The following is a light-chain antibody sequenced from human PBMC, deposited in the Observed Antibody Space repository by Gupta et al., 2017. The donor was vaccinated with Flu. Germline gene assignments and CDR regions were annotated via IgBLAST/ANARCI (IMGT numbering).Light chain of an antibody. V-gene: IGLV3-19*01. CDR3: NSRDSTDNHQAV. J-gene: IGLJ2*01. Sequence: QAGRNTCRGGSIRNSYASWYQQQPGQATVLVIYAKNIRPSGIPDRFSGSSSGNTASLTITGAQAEDEADYYCNSRDSTDNHQAVFGGGTKLTVL. CDR1: SIRNSY. CDR2: AKN.